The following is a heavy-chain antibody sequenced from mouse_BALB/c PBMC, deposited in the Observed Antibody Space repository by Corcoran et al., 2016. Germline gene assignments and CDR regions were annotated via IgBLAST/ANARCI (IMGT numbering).Heavy chain of an antibody. V-gene: IGHV3-6*02. CDR2: ISYDGSN. J-gene: IGHJ1*01. D-gene: IGHD2-1*01. Sequence: DVQLQESGPGLVKPSQSLSLTCSVTGYSITSGYYWNWIRQFPGNKLEWMGYISYDGSNNYNPSLKNRISITRDTSKNQFFLKLNSVTTEDTATYYCARWGGNYWYFDVGGAGTTVTVSS. CDR3: ARWGGNYWYFDV. CDR1: GYSITSGYY.